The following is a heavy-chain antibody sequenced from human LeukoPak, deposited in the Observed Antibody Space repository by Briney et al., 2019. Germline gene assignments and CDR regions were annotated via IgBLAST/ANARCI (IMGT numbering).Heavy chain of an antibody. CDR3: ASGRGYYEY. D-gene: IGHD2-15*01. CDR1: GLTFTTSA. Sequence: PSGGSLRLSCAATGLTFTTSAMTWVRQAPGKGLEWVSSISGSGGSSYHADSVKGRFTISRDNSKNTVYLHMNSVRADDTSIYYCASGRGYYEYWGQGTLVTVSS. V-gene: IGHV3-23*01. J-gene: IGHJ4*02. CDR2: ISGSGGSS.